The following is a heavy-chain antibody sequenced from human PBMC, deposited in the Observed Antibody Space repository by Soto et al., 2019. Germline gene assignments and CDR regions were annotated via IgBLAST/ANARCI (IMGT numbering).Heavy chain of an antibody. CDR2: IYYSGST. J-gene: IGHJ5*02. D-gene: IGHD3-16*01. CDR1: GGSISSYY. Sequence: QVQLQESGPGLVKPSETLSLTCTVSGGSISSYYWTWIRQPPGKGLEWIGDIYYSGSTNYYPSLKSRVTISVDTSKNQFSLKLSSVTAADTAVYYCARGRDYDYIWGSYFWFDPWGQGTLVTVSS. V-gene: IGHV4-59*08. CDR3: ARGRDYDYIWGSYFWFDP.